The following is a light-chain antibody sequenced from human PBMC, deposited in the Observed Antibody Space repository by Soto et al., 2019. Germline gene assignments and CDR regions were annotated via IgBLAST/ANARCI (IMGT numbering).Light chain of an antibody. Sequence: QSVLTQPPSVSAAPGQRVTISCSGNSSNIGNNYVSWYQQLPGTAPKLLISESDKRPSGIPDRFSGSKSGTSATLGITGLQTGDEADYYCATWDRTLSTVVFGGGTQLTVL. CDR1: SSNIGNNY. CDR3: ATWDRTLSTVV. CDR2: ESD. V-gene: IGLV1-51*02. J-gene: IGLJ2*01.